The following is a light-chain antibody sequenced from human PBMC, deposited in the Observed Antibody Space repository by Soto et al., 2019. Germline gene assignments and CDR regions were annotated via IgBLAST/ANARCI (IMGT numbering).Light chain of an antibody. V-gene: IGKV1-5*01. Sequence: DIQLPQSPSTLSASIGDTVTITCLASLSISGWLAWYQQAPGKAPKLLIFNAFTLQRGVPSRFRGGGSGTEFTLTISSLHPDDSAIYYCQQYNSYPWTFGLGTKVDI. J-gene: IGKJ1*01. CDR3: QQYNSYPWT. CDR2: NAF. CDR1: LSISGW.